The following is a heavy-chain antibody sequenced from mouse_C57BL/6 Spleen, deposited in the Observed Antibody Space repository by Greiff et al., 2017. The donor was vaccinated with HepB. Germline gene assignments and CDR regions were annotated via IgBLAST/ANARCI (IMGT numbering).Heavy chain of an antibody. Sequence: EVKLVESGGGLVQPKGSLKLSCAASGFSFNTYAMNWVRQAPGKGLEWVARIRSKSNNYATYYADSVKDRFTISRDDSESMLYLQMNNLKTEDTAMYYCVGGGRTKVYFDYWGQGTTLTVSS. CDR2: IRSKSNNYAT. J-gene: IGHJ2*01. CDR1: GFSFNTYA. CDR3: VGGGRTKVYFDY. D-gene: IGHD1-1*01. V-gene: IGHV10-1*01.